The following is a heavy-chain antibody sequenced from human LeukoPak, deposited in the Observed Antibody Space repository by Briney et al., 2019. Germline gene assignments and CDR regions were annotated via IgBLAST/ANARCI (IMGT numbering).Heavy chain of an antibody. V-gene: IGHV3-30*02. J-gene: IGHJ6*03. CDR3: SKGGNSNYYYYMDV. CDR2: IPYHGSNK. D-gene: IGHD4-23*01. Sequence: RASLRLSCAASGFTFTTYALHWVRQAPGEGLAWVAFIPYHGSNKYYADSVKGRFTISRDNSKNTLYLQMNSLRAEDAAVYYCSKGGNSNYYYYMDVWGKGTTVTVSS. CDR1: GFTFTTYA.